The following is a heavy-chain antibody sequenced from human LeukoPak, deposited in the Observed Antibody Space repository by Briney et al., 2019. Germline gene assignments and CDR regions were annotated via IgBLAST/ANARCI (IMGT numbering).Heavy chain of an antibody. V-gene: IGHV4-39*07. CDR2: IFYSGST. CDR3: ARAFDSAYDSPFDY. J-gene: IGHJ4*02. D-gene: IGHD5-12*01. CDR1: GGSISTSNYY. Sequence: SETLSLTCTVSGGSISTSNYYWGWIRQPPGKGLEWIGNIFYSGSTYYSPSLRSRVTISLDTSRNQFSLHLNSATPEDTAVYYCARAFDSAYDSPFDYWGQGALVTVSS.